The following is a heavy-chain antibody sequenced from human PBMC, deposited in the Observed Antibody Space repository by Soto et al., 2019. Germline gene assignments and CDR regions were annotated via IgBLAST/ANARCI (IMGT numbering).Heavy chain of an antibody. CDR2: ISYDGSNK. J-gene: IGHJ4*02. D-gene: IGHD1-26*01. CDR1: GFTFSSYA. Sequence: GGSLRLSCAASGFTFSSYAMHWVRQAPGKGLEWVAVISYDGSNKYYADSVKGRFTISRDNSKNTLYLQMNSLRAEDTAVYYCARDHYSGSMYYFDYWGQGTLVTVSS. V-gene: IGHV3-30-3*01. CDR3: ARDHYSGSMYYFDY.